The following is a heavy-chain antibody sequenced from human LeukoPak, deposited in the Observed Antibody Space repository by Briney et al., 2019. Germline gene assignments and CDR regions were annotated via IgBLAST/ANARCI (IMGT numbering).Heavy chain of an antibody. CDR2: INHSGST. V-gene: IGHV4-34*01. CDR1: GWSFSGYY. D-gene: IGHD6-19*01. J-gene: IGHJ4*02. CDR3: ARGRGWSPRSLFLDY. Sequence: SETLSLTCAVYGWSFSGYYWSWIRQPPGKGLEWVGEINHSGSTNYNPPLKSLVTISVDTSKNQFSLKLSSVTAADTAVYYCARGRGWSPRSLFLDYWGQGTLVTVSS.